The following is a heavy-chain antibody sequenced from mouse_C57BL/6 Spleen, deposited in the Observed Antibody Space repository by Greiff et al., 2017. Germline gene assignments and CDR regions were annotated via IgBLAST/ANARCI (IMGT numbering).Heavy chain of an antibody. D-gene: IGHD2-2*01. CDR2: IYPGDSDT. CDR3: AREGTGYYLDY. Sequence: VQLQQSGAELVRPGASVKMSCKASGYTFTSYYMHWVKQTPRQGLEWIGAIYPGDSDTSYNQKFKGKATLTVDKSTSTAYMQLSSLTSEDAAVYFCAREGTGYYLDYWGQGTTLTVSS. CDR1: GYTFTSYY. V-gene: IGHV1-12*01. J-gene: IGHJ2*01.